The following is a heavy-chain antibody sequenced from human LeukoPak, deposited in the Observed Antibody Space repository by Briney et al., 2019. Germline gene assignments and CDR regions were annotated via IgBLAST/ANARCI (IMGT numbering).Heavy chain of an antibody. J-gene: IGHJ3*02. Sequence: PGGSLRLSCAVSGFPFSTYAMSWVRQAPGKGLEWVSGITNSGDSTYYAASMKGRITISRDNPKNTLYLQMNSLRAEDTAVYYCARLGEWLVYDAFHIWGQGTMVTVSS. CDR1: GFPFSTYA. V-gene: IGHV3-23*01. CDR3: ARLGEWLVYDAFHI. CDR2: ITNSGDST. D-gene: IGHD6-19*01.